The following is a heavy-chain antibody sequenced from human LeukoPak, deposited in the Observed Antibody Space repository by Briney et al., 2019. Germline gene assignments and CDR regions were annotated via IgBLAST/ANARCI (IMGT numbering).Heavy chain of an antibody. CDR2: IYHTGST. V-gene: IGHV4-38-2*01. D-gene: IGHD3-22*01. CDR1: GYSISSGYY. J-gene: IGHJ4*02. Sequence: SETLSLTCAVSGYSISSGYYWGWLRQPPGKGLEWIGSIYHTGSTYYNPSLQSRVTISLDSPKNQFSLKLTSVTAADTAVYYCASGGTAVVMALTYYFDTWVQGTPVTVSS. CDR3: ASGGTAVVMALTYYFDT.